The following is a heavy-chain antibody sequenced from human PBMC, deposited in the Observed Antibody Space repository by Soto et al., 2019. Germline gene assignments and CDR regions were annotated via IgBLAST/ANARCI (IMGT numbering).Heavy chain of an antibody. CDR1: GFTFSSYG. Sequence: QVQLVESGGGVVQPGRSLRLSCAASGFTFSSYGMHWVRQAPGKGLEWVAVIWYDGSNKYYADSVKGRFTISRDNSKNTLYLQMNSLRAEDTAVYYCASEAMAARLSYWGQGTLVTVSS. J-gene: IGHJ4*02. CDR3: ASEAMAARLSY. D-gene: IGHD6-6*01. CDR2: IWYDGSNK. V-gene: IGHV3-33*01.